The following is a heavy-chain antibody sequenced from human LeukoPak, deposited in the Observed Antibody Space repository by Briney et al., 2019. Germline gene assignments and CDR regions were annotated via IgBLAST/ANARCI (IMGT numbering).Heavy chain of an antibody. J-gene: IGHJ5*02. V-gene: IGHV1-69*13. CDR2: IIPIFGTA. D-gene: IGHD6-19*01. Sequence: GASVKVSCKASGGTFTSYAMSWVRQAPGQGLEWMGGIIPIFGTANYAQKFQSRVTITADESTSTAYMELSSLRSEDTAVYYCVGSSGWFDPWGQGTLVTVSS. CDR3: VGSSGWFDP. CDR1: GGTFTSYA.